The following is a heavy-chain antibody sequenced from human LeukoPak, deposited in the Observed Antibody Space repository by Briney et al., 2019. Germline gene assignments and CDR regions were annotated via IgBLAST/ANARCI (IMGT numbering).Heavy chain of an antibody. V-gene: IGHV3-30-3*01. CDR1: GFTFSSYA. CDR2: ISYDGSNK. CDR3: AREFRRRYCSSTSCYSGY. J-gene: IGHJ4*02. Sequence: PGGSLRLSCAASGFTFSSYAMHWVRQAPGKGLEWVAFISYDGSNKYYADSVKGRFTISRDNAKNSLYLQMNSLRAEDTAVYYCAREFRRRYCSSTSCYSGYWGQGTLVTVSS. D-gene: IGHD2-2*01.